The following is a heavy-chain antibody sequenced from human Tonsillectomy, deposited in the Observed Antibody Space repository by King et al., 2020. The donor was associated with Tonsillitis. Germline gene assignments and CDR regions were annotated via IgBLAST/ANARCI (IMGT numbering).Heavy chain of an antibody. V-gene: IGHV3-53*04. CDR3: ATNADFLDISVAFDI. Sequence: VQLVQSGGDLVQPGGSLRLSCAASGFIVSSNYMSWVRQAPGKGLEWVSVIYSGGRTYYTDSVKGRFTISRHTSKNTLYLQMNRLRAEDTAVYYCATNADFLDISVAFDIWGQGTMVTVSS. CDR1: GFIVSSNY. J-gene: IGHJ3*02. CDR2: IYSGGRT. D-gene: IGHD4-17*01.